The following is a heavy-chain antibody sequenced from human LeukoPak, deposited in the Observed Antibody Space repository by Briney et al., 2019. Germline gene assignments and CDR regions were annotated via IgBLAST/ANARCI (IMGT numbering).Heavy chain of an antibody. J-gene: IGHJ4*02. Sequence: ASVKVSCKASGGTFSSYAISWVRQAPGQGLEWMGRIIPILGIANYAQKFQGRVTITADKSTSTAYMELSSLRSEDTAVYYCASPDDYGDYVFSYWGQGTLVTVSP. CDR2: IIPILGIA. V-gene: IGHV1-69*04. D-gene: IGHD4-17*01. CDR3: ASPDDYGDYVFSY. CDR1: GGTFSSYA.